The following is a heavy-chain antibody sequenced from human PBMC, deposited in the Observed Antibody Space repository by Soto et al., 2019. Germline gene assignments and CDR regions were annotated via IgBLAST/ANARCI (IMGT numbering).Heavy chain of an antibody. D-gene: IGHD1-7*01. CDR3: VTTRDGTTFFPH. V-gene: IGHV5-51*07. Sequence: GESLKISCQGSGYTFNSFWIGWVHQMPGEGLEWMGLMFPWTSDTRYSPSFQGHVSISVDRSTGTGYLQWNSLKASDTAMYYCVTTRDGTTFFPHWGQGTPVTVSS. CDR2: MFPWTSDT. CDR1: GYTFNSFW. J-gene: IGHJ4*02.